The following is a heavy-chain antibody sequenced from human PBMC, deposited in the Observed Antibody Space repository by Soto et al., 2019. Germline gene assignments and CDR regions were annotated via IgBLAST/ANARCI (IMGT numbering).Heavy chain of an antibody. Sequence: DVQLVESGGGLVQPGGSLRLSCAASGFTFSSYSMNWVRQAPGKGLEWVSGIGGSGESTYYPDSVKGRFTISRDNSKNTLYLEMNSLRVEDTAVYYCAKDPQYDFWSGYYNFAMDVWGQGTTVTVSS. D-gene: IGHD3-3*01. CDR1: GFTFSSYS. CDR3: AKDPQYDFWSGYYNFAMDV. J-gene: IGHJ6*02. CDR2: IGGSGEST. V-gene: IGHV3-23*04.